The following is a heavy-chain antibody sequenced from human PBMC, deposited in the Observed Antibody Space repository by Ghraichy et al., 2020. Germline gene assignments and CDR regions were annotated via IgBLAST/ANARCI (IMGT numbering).Heavy chain of an antibody. Sequence: GGSLRLSCAASGFSFNTFAMDWVRQAPGKGLEWVALIASDGNGEFYADSVKGRFTASRDNSKKTLFLQINSLTPYDTAVYYCAKGGNCSTTSCLGFDAWGQGTPVTVSS. CDR1: GFSFNTFA. D-gene: IGHD2-2*01. CDR3: AKGGNCSTTSCLGFDA. CDR2: IASDGNGE. J-gene: IGHJ4*02. V-gene: IGHV3-30*18.